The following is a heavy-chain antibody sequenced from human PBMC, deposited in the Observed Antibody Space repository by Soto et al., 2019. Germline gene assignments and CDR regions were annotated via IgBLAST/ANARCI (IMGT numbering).Heavy chain of an antibody. Sequence: QVQLVQSGVEVKKPGASVKVSCKAMGYIFTNYGLSWVRQAPGEGPEWLGWISAYNGHTKYAPKVQDRVTLTTDTPATTAYWELGSLRSDDAAVYYGVRGDGGYFDNWGQGTLVLVSS. CDR2: ISAYNGHT. D-gene: IGHD3-16*01. CDR3: VRGDGGYFDN. CDR1: GYIFTNYG. J-gene: IGHJ4*02. V-gene: IGHV1-18*01.